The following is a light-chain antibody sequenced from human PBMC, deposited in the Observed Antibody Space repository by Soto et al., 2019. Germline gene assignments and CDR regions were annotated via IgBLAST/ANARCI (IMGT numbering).Light chain of an antibody. Sequence: EIVMTQSPATLSLSPGERITLSCRASQGVSSYLDWYQQKPGQAPRLLIYGASTRATGIPARFSGSGSGTEFTLSISSLQSEDFAVYYCQQYNNWPSITFGQGTRLEI. CDR2: GAS. CDR1: QGVSSY. CDR3: QQYNNWPSIT. J-gene: IGKJ5*01. V-gene: IGKV3-15*01.